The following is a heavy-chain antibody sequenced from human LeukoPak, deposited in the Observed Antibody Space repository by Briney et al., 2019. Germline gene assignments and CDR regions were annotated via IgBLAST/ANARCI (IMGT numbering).Heavy chain of an antibody. CDR3: ARGPSPFGY. V-gene: IGHV4-59*01. D-gene: IGHD2-2*01. Sequence: PSETLSLTCTVSGGSISSYYWSWIRQPPGKGLEWIGYIYYSGSTNYNPSLKSRVTISVDTSKNQFSLKLSSVTAADTAVYCCARGPSPFGYWGQGTLVTVSS. CDR2: IYYSGST. J-gene: IGHJ4*02. CDR1: GGSISSYY.